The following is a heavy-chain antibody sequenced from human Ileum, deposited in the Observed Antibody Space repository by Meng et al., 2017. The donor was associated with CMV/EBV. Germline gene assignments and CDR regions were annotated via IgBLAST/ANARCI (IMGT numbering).Heavy chain of an antibody. CDR3: VRGVAANGNWC. D-gene: IGHD6-13*01. CDR1: GFTFSDYY. V-gene: IGHV3-69-1*01. J-gene: IGHJ4*02. Sequence: GGSLRLSCAASGFTFSDYYMNWVRQAPGKGLEWVSSISSSSTIYYADSVKGRFTISRDNAKNSLYLQMNSLRAEDTAVYYCVRGVAANGNWCWGQGTQVTVSS. CDR2: ISSSSTI.